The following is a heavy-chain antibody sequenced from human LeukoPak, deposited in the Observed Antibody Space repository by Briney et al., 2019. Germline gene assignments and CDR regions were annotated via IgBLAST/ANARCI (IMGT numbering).Heavy chain of an antibody. V-gene: IGHV3-30*03. D-gene: IGHD3-22*01. CDR2: ISYDGSNK. CDR3: ARGDGGPVGPKLYHDSKETPFDY. J-gene: IGHJ4*02. Sequence: PGGSLRLSCAASGFTFSTYAMHWVRQAPGKGLAWVAVISYDGSNKFYADSVKGRFTISRDNSKNTLYLQMNSLRAEDTAVYHCARGDGGPVGPKLYHDSKETPFDYWGQGTLVTVSS. CDR1: GFTFSTYA.